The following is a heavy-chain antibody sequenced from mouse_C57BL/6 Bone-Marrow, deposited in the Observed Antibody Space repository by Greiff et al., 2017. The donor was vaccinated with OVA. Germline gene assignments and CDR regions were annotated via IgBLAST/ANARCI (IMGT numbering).Heavy chain of an antibody. J-gene: IGHJ4*01. CDR1: GFTFSSYA. Sequence: EVHLVESGGGLVKPGGSLKLSCAASGFTFSSYAMSWVRQTPEKRLEWVATISDGGSYTYYPDNVKGRFTISRDNAKNNLYLQMSHLKSEDTAMYYCAREQWNYYAMDYWGQGTSVTVSS. CDR3: AREQWNYYAMDY. CDR2: ISDGGSYT. V-gene: IGHV5-4*01.